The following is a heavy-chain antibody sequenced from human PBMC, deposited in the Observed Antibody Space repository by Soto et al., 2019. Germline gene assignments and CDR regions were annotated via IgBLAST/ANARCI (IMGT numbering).Heavy chain of an antibody. V-gene: IGHV4-59*01. J-gene: IGHJ4*02. D-gene: IGHD5-18*01. CDR2: IYYSGST. CDR3: ARDLGYSYGLDY. Sequence: PSETLSLTCTVSGGSISSYYWSWIRQPPGKGLEWIGYIYYSGSTNYNPSLKSRVTISVDTSKNQFSLKLSSVTAADTAVYYCARDLGYSYGLDYWGQGTLVTVS. CDR1: GGSISSYY.